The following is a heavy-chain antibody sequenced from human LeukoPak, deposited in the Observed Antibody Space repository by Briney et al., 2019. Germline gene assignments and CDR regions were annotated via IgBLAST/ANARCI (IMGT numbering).Heavy chain of an antibody. CDR2: IIPIFGTA. CDR1: GGTFSSYA. J-gene: IGHJ4*02. D-gene: IGHD5-24*01. CDR3: ARSSRRRDGYNHTPIY. Sequence: ASVKVSCKASGGTFSSYAISWVRQAPGQGLEWMGGIIPIFGTANYAQKFQGRVTITTDESTSTAYMELSRLRSEDTAVYYCARSSRRRDGYNHTPIYWGQGTLVTVSS. V-gene: IGHV1-69*05.